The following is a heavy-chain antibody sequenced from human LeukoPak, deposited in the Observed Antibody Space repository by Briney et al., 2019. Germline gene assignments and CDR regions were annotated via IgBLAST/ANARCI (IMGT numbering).Heavy chain of an antibody. CDR1: GGSISSSSYH. V-gene: IGHV4-39*01. J-gene: IGHJ3*02. CDR2: IYYGGST. CDR3: ARLGDYYDSSGYFDAFDI. Sequence: SETLSLTCTVSGGSISSSSYHWGWIRQPPGKGLEWIGTIYYGGSTYYNPSLKSRVTISVDTSKKQFSLKLTPVTAADAAVYYCARLGDYYDSSGYFDAFDIWGQRTMVTVFS. D-gene: IGHD3-22*01.